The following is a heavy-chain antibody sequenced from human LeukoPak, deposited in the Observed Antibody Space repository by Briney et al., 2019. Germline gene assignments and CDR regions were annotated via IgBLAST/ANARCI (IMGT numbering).Heavy chain of an antibody. D-gene: IGHD5-24*01. Sequence: GGSLRLSCAVSGFTFDKHAMHWFRQVPGKGLEWVSAVNRDGSSALYADSVKGRFTISRDNTKNSLNLQMNSLRTEDTALYYCAKDILGDAFNSGTDFWGQGTLVTVSS. V-gene: IGHV3-43D*03. CDR1: GFTFDKHA. CDR2: VNRDGSSA. CDR3: AKDILGDAFNSGTDF. J-gene: IGHJ4*02.